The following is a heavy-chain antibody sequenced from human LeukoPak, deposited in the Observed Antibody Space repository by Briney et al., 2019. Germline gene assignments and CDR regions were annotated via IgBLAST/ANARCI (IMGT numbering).Heavy chain of an antibody. CDR1: GASISSSSYY. CDR2: IYYSGST. V-gene: IGHV4-39*01. J-gene: IGHJ4*02. D-gene: IGHD6-13*01. CDR3: ARGGSSWYDYFGY. Sequence: SETLSLTCTVSGASISSSSYYWGWIRQPPGKGLEWIGSIYYSGSTHYNPSLKSRVTISVDTSKNQFSLKLSYVTAEDTAVYYCARGGSSWYDYFGYGGRGTLVTVSS.